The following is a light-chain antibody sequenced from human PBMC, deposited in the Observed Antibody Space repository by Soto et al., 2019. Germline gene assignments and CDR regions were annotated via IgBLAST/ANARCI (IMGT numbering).Light chain of an antibody. CDR2: SNK. Sequence: QSVLTQPPSASGTPGQRVTISCSGSKSNIGSNTVNWHQQLPGTAPKVVIYSNKQRPSGVPDRFSGSKSGTSASLAISGLQSEDEADYYCASWDDSLDGVVFGGGTKLTVL. V-gene: IGLV1-44*01. J-gene: IGLJ2*01. CDR1: KSNIGSNT. CDR3: ASWDDSLDGVV.